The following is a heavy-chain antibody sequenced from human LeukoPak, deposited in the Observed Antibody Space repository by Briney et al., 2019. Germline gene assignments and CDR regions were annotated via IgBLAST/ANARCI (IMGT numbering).Heavy chain of an antibody. V-gene: IGHV3-74*01. CDR2: INSDGSST. J-gene: IGHJ3*02. CDR3: ASFVPGGVVPDAFDI. D-gene: IGHD1-26*01. Sequence: GGSLRLSCAASGFTFSSYWMLWVRQAPGKGLVWVSRINSDGSSTSYADSVKVRFTISRDNAKNTLYLQMNSLRAEDTAVYYCASFVPGGVVPDAFDIWGQGTMVTVSS. CDR1: GFTFSSYW.